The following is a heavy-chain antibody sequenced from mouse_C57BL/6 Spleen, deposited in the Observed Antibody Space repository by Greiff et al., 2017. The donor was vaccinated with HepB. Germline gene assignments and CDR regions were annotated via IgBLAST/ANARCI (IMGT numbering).Heavy chain of an antibody. CDR3: ARHYGTPFDY. CDR1: GFTFSDYG. J-gene: IGHJ2*01. Sequence: EVKLMESGGGLVKPGGSLKLSCAASGFTFSDYGMHWVRQALEKGLEWVAYISSGSSTIYYADTVKGRFPISRDNAKNTLFLQMTSLRSEDTAMYYCARHYGTPFDYWGQGTTLTVSS. CDR2: ISSGSSTI. D-gene: IGHD1-1*01. V-gene: IGHV5-17*01.